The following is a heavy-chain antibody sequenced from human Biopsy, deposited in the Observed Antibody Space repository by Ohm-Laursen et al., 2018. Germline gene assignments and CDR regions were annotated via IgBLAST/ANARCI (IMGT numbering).Heavy chain of an antibody. V-gene: IGHV1-8*01. CDR2: MSPNTGNT. CDR3: ARWETTLGRSLDS. CDR1: GYTFTSHD. D-gene: IGHD1-26*01. Sequence: ASVKVSCKASGYTFTSHDIDWVRQATGQGPEWMGWMSPNTGNTVYAQRFQDRVTMTSDTSTGTAYMELTSLTSDDTAVYFCARWETTLGRSLDSWGQGTLVAVSS. J-gene: IGHJ4*02.